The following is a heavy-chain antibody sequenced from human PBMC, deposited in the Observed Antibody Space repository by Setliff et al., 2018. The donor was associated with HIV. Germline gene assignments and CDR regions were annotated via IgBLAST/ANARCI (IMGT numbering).Heavy chain of an antibody. V-gene: IGHV3-49*04. CDR1: GFDFGDFA. Sequence: GGSLRLSCRCSGFDFGDFAMSWVRQAPGKGLEWVGFIRSEHYGGTVDYAASVRGRFTISRDDLKSIAYLQMNSLKIEDTAVYFCARDGSGWSQHWGQGTVVTVSS. CDR2: IRSEHYGGTV. CDR3: ARDGSGWSQH. J-gene: IGHJ1*01. D-gene: IGHD6-19*01.